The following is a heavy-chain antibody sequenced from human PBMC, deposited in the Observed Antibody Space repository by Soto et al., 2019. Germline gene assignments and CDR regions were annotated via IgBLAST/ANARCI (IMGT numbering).Heavy chain of an antibody. CDR1: GGTFSSYA. J-gene: IGHJ1*01. V-gene: IGHV1-3*01. Sequence: ASVKVSCKASGGTFSSYAISWVRQAPGQGLEWMGGINAGNGNTKYSQKFQGRVTITRDTSASTAYMELSSLRSEDTAVYYCARPPYYYGSGSYSKSAEYFQHWGQGTLVTVSS. D-gene: IGHD3-10*01. CDR2: INAGNGNT. CDR3: ARPPYYYGSGSYSKSAEYFQH.